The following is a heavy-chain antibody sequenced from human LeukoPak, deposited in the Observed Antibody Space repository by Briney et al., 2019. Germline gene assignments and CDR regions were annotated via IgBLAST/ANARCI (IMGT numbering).Heavy chain of an antibody. Sequence: SETLSLTCAVYGGSFSGYYWSWIRQPPGKGLEWIGEINHSGSTNYNPSLKSRVTISVDTSKNQFSLKLSSVTAADTAVYYCAGYCSSTSCYAALSMDVWGQGTTVTVSS. D-gene: IGHD2-2*01. CDR3: AGYCSSTSCYAALSMDV. V-gene: IGHV4-34*01. CDR1: GGSFSGYY. CDR2: INHSGST. J-gene: IGHJ6*02.